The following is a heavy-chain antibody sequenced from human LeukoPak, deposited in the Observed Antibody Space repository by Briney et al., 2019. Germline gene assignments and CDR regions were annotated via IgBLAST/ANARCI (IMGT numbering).Heavy chain of an antibody. J-gene: IGHJ4*02. CDR1: GFTFSSYW. V-gene: IGHV3-74*01. D-gene: IGHD3-16*02. CDR2: INTDGSST. Sequence: GGSLRLSCAASGFTFSSYWMHWVRQAPGKGLVWVSHINTDGSSTRYADSVKGRFTISRDNAKNTLYLQMNSLRAEDTAVYYCAKDPPYDYVWGSYRYFDYWGQGTLVTVSS. CDR3: AKDPPYDYVWGSYRYFDY.